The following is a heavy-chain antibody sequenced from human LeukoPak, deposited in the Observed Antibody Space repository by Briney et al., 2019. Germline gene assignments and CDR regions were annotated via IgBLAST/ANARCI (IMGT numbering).Heavy chain of an antibody. Sequence: SETLSLTCTVSGGSISSSSYYWGWIRQPPGKGLEWIGSIYYSGSTYYNPSLKSRVTISVDTSKNQFSLKLSSVTAADTAVYYCARAAGVVTRGLFDYWGQGTLVTVSS. J-gene: IGHJ4*02. CDR3: ARAAGVVTRGLFDY. D-gene: IGHD3-3*01. V-gene: IGHV4-39*07. CDR2: IYYSGST. CDR1: GGSISSSSYY.